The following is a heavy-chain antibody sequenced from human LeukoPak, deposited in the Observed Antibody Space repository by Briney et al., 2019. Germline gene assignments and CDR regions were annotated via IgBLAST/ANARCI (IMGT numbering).Heavy chain of an antibody. CDR2: ITSRDGTT. J-gene: IGHJ4*02. V-gene: IGHV3-23*01. Sequence: GGSLRLSCAASGFTFNIYAMSWVRQTLGKGLEWVSSITSRDGTTYYTVSVKGRFTISRDNSENTLYLQMNSLRAEDTAIYYCVRDRPNYYDSSGHYYRRDGDYWGQGTLVTVSS. D-gene: IGHD3-22*01. CDR3: VRDRPNYYDSSGHYYRRDGDY. CDR1: GFTFNIYA.